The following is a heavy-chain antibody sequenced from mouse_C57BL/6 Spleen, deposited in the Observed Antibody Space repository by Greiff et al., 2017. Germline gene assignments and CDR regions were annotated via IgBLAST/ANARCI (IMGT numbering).Heavy chain of an antibody. J-gene: IGHJ2*01. CDR1: GFTFSSYA. CDR2: ISDGGSYT. D-gene: IGHD2-5*01. CDR3: AREGAYSSNYRAFDY. V-gene: IGHV5-4*01. Sequence: EVMLVESGGGLVKPGGSLKLSCAASGFTFSSYAMSWVRQTPEKRLEWVATISDGGSYTYYPDNVKGRFTISRDNAKNNLYLQMSHLKSEDTAMYYCAREGAYSSNYRAFDYWGQGTTLTVSS.